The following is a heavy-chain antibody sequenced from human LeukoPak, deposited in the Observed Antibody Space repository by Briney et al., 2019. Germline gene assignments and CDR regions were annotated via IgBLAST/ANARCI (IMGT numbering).Heavy chain of an antibody. D-gene: IGHD2-15*01. CDR2: FDPEGGET. CDR1: GYNLTELS. CDR3: ATDLGYCSGGSCYRNRFDP. V-gene: IGHV1-24*01. J-gene: IGHJ5*02. Sequence: GASVNVSCKVSGYNLTELSMHWVRQAPGKGLEWMGGFDPEGGETIYAQKFQGRVTMTEDTSTDTAYMELSSLRSEDTAVYYCATDLGYCSGGSCYRNRFDPWGQGTLVTVSS.